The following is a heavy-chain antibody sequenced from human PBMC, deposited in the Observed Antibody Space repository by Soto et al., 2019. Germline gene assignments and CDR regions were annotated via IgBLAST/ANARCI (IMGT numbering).Heavy chain of an antibody. CDR1: GFTFSGSA. J-gene: IGHJ6*02. CDR3: TRGYFANYDFWSPRVSMDV. Sequence: LRLSCAASGFTFSGSAMHWVRQASGKGLEWVGRIRSKADSYATVYAASVKGRFTISRDDSKNTAYLQMNSLKTEDTAVYYCTRGYFANYDFWSPRVSMDVWGQGTTVTVSS. CDR2: IRSKADSYAT. V-gene: IGHV3-73*01. D-gene: IGHD3-3*01.